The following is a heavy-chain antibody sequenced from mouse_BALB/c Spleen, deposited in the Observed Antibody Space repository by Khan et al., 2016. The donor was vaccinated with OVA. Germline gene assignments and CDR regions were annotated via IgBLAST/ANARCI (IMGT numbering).Heavy chain of an antibody. D-gene: IGHD1-3*01. CDR2: ISTYYGHA. J-gene: IGHJ3*01. CDR3: SRGGGGTRCAY. V-gene: IGHV1S137*01. CDR1: GYTFTDFT. Sequence: QVQLQQSGAELVRPGVSVKISCKGSGYTFTDFTMHWVRQSHAMSLEWIGVISTYYGHATYNQEFKDKATLTVEKSSSTAYMELARLTSEDSAIYDCSRGGGGTRCAYWGQGTLVTVSA.